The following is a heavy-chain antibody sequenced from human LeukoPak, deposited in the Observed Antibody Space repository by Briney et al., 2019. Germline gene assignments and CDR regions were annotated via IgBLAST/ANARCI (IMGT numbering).Heavy chain of an antibody. V-gene: IGHV1-18*01. CDR1: GYTFTSYG. J-gene: IGHJ4*02. CDR2: ISAYNGNT. CDR3: AREPLYSSSSDFDY. Sequence: ASVKLSCKASGYTFTSYGISWVRQAPGQGLEWMGWISAYNGNTNYAQKLQGRVTMTTDTSTSTAYMELRSLRSDDTAVYYCAREPLYSSSSDFDYWGQGTLVTVSS. D-gene: IGHD6-6*01.